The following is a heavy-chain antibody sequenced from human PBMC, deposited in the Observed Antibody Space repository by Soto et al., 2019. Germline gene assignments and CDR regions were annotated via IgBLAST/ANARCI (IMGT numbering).Heavy chain of an antibody. J-gene: IGHJ3*02. Sequence: ASVKVSCKASGYTFTGYYMHLVRQAPGQGLEWMGWINPNSGGTNYAQKFQGWVTMTRDTSISTAYMELSRLRSDDTAVYYCARERFGELSSAFDIWGQGTMVTVSS. CDR3: ARERFGELSSAFDI. CDR2: INPNSGGT. V-gene: IGHV1-2*04. D-gene: IGHD3-10*01. CDR1: GYTFTGYY.